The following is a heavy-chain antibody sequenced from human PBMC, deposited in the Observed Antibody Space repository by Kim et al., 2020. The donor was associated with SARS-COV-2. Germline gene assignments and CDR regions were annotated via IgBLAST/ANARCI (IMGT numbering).Heavy chain of an antibody. V-gene: IGHV4-39*01. J-gene: IGHJ4*02. Sequence: SETLSLTYTVSGGSISSSSYYWGWIRQPPGKGLEWIGSIYYSGSTYYNPSLKSRVTISVDTSKNQFSLKLSSVTAADTAVYYCARTLLFIAVAGYYFDYWGQGTLVTVSS. CDR3: ARTLLFIAVAGYYFDY. D-gene: IGHD6-19*01. CDR1: GGSISSSSYY. CDR2: IYYSGST.